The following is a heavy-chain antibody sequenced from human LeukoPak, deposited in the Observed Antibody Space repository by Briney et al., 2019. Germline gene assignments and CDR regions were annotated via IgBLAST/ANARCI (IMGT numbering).Heavy chain of an antibody. CDR1: GFTFSSYG. J-gene: IGHJ4*02. Sequence: QTGGSLRLSCAASGFTFSSYGMHWARQAPGKGLEWVAVIWYDGSNKYYADSVKGRFAISRDNSKNTLYLQMNSLRAEDTAVYYCARDSYGDSPLGYWGQGTLVTVSS. V-gene: IGHV3-33*01. CDR2: IWYDGSNK. CDR3: ARDSYGDSPLGY. D-gene: IGHD4-17*01.